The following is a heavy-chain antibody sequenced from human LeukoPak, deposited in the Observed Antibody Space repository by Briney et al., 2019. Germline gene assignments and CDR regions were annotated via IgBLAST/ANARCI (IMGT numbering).Heavy chain of an antibody. V-gene: IGHV1-69*06. CDR2: IIPIFGTA. CDR1: GGTFSSYA. J-gene: IGHJ6*03. CDR3: ARDPGYFGYYYYMDV. Sequence: ASVKVSCKASGGTFSSYAISWVRRAPGQGLEWMGGIIPIFGTANYAQKFQGRVTITADKSTSTAYMELSSLRSEDTAVYYCARDPGYFGYYYYMDVWGKGSTVTVSS. D-gene: IGHD2/OR15-2a*01.